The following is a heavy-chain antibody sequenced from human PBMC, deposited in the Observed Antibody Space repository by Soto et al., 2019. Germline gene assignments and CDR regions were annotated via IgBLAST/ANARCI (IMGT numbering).Heavy chain of an antibody. CDR3: AGIDYYDSSGHDY. J-gene: IGHJ4*02. D-gene: IGHD3-22*01. CDR2: MNPNSGNT. CDR1: GYTFTSYD. V-gene: IGHV1-8*01. Sequence: QVQLVQSGAEVKKPGASVKVSCKASGYTFTSYDINWVRQATGQGLEWMGWMNPNSGNTGYAQKFQGRVTMTRNTXMSTAYMALSSLRSEVTAVYYCAGIDYYDSSGHDYWGQGALVTVSS.